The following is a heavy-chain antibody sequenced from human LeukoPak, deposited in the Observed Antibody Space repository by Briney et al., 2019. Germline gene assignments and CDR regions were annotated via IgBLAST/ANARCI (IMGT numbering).Heavy chain of an antibody. D-gene: IGHD1-1*01. V-gene: IGHV3-23*01. CDR2: IATSGT. J-gene: IGHJ4*02. Sequence: PGGSLRLSCGASGFSFSSHAMSWFRKPPGTGLEWLSSIATSGTYYTSSVKGRFTISRDDSKNMLFLQMNSLTAEDTAVYFCAREGLERHLALDSWGQGTLVTVFS. CDR1: GFSFSSHA. CDR3: AREGLERHLALDS.